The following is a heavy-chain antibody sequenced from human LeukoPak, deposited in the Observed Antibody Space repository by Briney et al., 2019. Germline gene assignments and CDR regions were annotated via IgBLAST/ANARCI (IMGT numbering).Heavy chain of an antibody. V-gene: IGHV3-21*01. J-gene: IGHJ4*02. Sequence: GGSLRLSCAASGFTFDDYGMSWVRQAPGKGLEWVSSISSSSSYIYYADSVKGRFTISRDNAKNSLYLQMNSLRAEDTAVYYCATSRYSSSWAPRGGWGQGTLVTVSS. D-gene: IGHD6-13*01. CDR1: GFTFDDYG. CDR3: ATSRYSSSWAPRGG. CDR2: ISSSSSYI.